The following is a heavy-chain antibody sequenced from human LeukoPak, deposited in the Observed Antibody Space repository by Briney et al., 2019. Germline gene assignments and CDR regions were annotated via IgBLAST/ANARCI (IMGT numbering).Heavy chain of an antibody. Sequence: GSLRLSCAASGFTVSSNYMSWVRRAPGKGLEWIGSIYYSGSTYYNPSLKSRVTISVDTSKNQFSLKLSSVTAADTAVYYCASSLLLPARRFDPWGQGTLVTVSS. J-gene: IGHJ5*02. CDR1: GFTVSSNY. CDR3: ASSLLLPARRFDP. CDR2: IYYSGST. V-gene: IGHV4-59*05. D-gene: IGHD3-10*01.